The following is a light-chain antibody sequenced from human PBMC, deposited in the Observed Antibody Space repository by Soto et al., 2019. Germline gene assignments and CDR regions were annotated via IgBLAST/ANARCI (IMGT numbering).Light chain of an antibody. Sequence: EIVLTQSPATLSLSPGERATLSCRASQSVDNYLAWYQQKPGQAPRLLIYGASSRATGIPDRFSGSGSGTEFTLTISSLEPEDFAVYYCQQRSNWLTFGQGTRLEIK. CDR3: QQRSNWLT. V-gene: IGKV3-11*01. J-gene: IGKJ5*01. CDR1: QSVDNY. CDR2: GAS.